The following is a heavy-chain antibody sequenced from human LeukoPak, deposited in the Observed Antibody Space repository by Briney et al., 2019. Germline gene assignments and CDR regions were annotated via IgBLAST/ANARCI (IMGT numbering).Heavy chain of an antibody. D-gene: IGHD1-26*01. Sequence: GESLKISCKGSGYSFTSYWIGWVRQMPGKGLEWMGIIYPGDSDTRYGPSFQGQVTFSVDKSITTAYLQWSSLKASDTAMYYCARSNSGSYLKDAFDIWGQGTMVTVSS. J-gene: IGHJ3*02. CDR2: IYPGDSDT. CDR3: ARSNSGSYLKDAFDI. CDR1: GYSFTSYW. V-gene: IGHV5-51*01.